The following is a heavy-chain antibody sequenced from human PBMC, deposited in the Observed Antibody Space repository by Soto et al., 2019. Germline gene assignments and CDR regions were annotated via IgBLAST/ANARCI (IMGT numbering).Heavy chain of an antibody. CDR1: GYTFTSYG. CDR2: ISAYNGNT. CDR3: ARAAAQDYDFWSGYSFGWFDP. D-gene: IGHD3-3*01. Sequence: ASVKVSCKASGYTFTSYGISWVRQAPGQGLEWMGWISAYNGNTNYAQKLQGRVTMTTDTSTSTAYMELRSLRSDDTAVYYCARAAAQDYDFWSGYSFGWFDPWGQGTLVTVSS. J-gene: IGHJ5*02. V-gene: IGHV1-18*01.